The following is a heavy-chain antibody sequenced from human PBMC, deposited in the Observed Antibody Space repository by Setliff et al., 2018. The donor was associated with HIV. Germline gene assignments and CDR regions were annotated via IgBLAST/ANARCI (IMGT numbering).Heavy chain of an antibody. Sequence: SETLSLTCTVSGGSISNYYWSWFRQPPGQGLEWIGYIFNSVTTNYSPSLKSRAAISADTSKNQFSLKLRSVTAADTAVYYCARRVAAAGPSYYYYYMDVWGKGTTVTVSS. CDR3: ARRVAAAGPSYYYYYMDV. CDR1: GGSISNYY. D-gene: IGHD6-13*01. V-gene: IGHV4-59*08. J-gene: IGHJ6*03. CDR2: IFNSVTT.